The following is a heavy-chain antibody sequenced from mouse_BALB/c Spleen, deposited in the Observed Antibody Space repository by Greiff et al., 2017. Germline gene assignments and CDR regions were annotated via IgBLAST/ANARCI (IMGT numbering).Heavy chain of an antibody. CDR1: GFNIKDTY. CDR3: ARWDGYYY. D-gene: IGHD2-3*01. J-gene: IGHJ2*01. CDR2: IDPANGNT. V-gene: IGHV14-3*02. Sequence: VQLKESGAELVKPGASVKLSCTASGFNIKDTYMHWVKQRPEQGLEWIGRIDPANGNTKYDPKFQGKATITADTSSNTAYLQLSSLTSEDTAVYYCARWDGYYYWGQGTTLTVSS.